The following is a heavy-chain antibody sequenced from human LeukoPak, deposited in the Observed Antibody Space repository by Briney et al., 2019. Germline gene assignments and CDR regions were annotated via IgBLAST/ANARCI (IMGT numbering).Heavy chain of an antibody. CDR1: GYSFTNYW. V-gene: IGHV5-51*01. CDR2: IYPGDSDT. Sequence: GESLKISCKGSGYSFTNYWIGWVRQMPGKGLEWMGIIYPGDSDTRYSPSFQGQVTISADKSISTAYLQWSSLKASDTAMYYCARGGYCSSTSCLSFDYWGQGTLVTVSS. D-gene: IGHD2-2*01. J-gene: IGHJ4*02. CDR3: ARGGYCSSTSCLSFDY.